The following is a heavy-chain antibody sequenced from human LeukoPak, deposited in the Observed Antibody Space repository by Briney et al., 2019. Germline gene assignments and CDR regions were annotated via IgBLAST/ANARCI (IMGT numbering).Heavy chain of an antibody. Sequence: ASVKASCKDSGYSFNDKYLHRVRQAPGQGLEWMGSINPNSGGTNYAQKFQGRVTMTTDTSMSTAYMELSRLTSDDTAVYYCARDRLLEDRDFYNYYYMDVWGKGTTVIVSS. CDR2: INPNSGGT. CDR3: ARDRLLEDRDFYNYYYMDV. D-gene: IGHD1-1*01. J-gene: IGHJ6*03. CDR1: GYSFNDKY. V-gene: IGHV1-2*02.